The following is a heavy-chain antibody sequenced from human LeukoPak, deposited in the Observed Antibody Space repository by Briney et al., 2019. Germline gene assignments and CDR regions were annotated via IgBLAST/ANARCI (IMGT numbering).Heavy chain of an antibody. V-gene: IGHV3-21*06. CDR3: LRGDRRDY. Sequence: GGSLRLSCEASGFTSNTYSMNWARQAPGKGLEWVSSIDSSGGYMFYADSVKGRFIISRDNAKDSLYLQMNSLRVEDTAVYYCLRGDRRDYWGQGTLVTVSS. CDR1: GFTSNTYS. CDR2: IDSSGGYM. J-gene: IGHJ4*02.